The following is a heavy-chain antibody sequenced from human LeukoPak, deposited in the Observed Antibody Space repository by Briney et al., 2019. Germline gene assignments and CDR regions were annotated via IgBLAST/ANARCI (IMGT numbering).Heavy chain of an antibody. CDR1: GFTFSSYA. J-gene: IGHJ4*02. D-gene: IGHD3-9*01. Sequence: GGSLRLSCAASGFTFSSYAMSWVRQAPGKGLEWVSAISGSGGSTYYADSVKGRFTISRDNSKNTLYLQMNSLRAEDTAVYYCARSLRRVIITGFDYWGQGTLVTVSS. CDR2: ISGSGGST. V-gene: IGHV3-23*01. CDR3: ARSLRRVIITGFDY.